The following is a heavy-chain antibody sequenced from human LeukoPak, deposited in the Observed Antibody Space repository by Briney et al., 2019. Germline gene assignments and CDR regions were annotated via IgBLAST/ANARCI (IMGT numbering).Heavy chain of an antibody. CDR1: GGSISSYY. CDR3: ARHLSYTGSYYSRIGGAPVHFDY. J-gene: IGHJ4*02. CDR2: IYTSGST. Sequence: SETLSLTCTVSGGSISSYYWSWIRQPAGKGLEWIGRIYTSGSTNYNPSLQSRVTISVDTSKNQFSLRLSSVTAADTAVYYCARHLSYTGSYYSRIGGAPVHFDYWGQGTLVTVSS. D-gene: IGHD1-26*01. V-gene: IGHV4-4*07.